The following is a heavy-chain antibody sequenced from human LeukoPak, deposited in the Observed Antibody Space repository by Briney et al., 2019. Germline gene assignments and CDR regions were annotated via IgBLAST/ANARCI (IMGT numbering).Heavy chain of an antibody. CDR2: ISYDGSNK. Sequence: RSGGSLRLSCAASGFTFSSYAMHWVRQAPGKGLEWVALISYDGSNKYYADSVKGRFTVSRDNSKNTLYLQMDSLRGEDTAVYYCASEYREDHSGSQYFQHWGQGTLVTVSS. CDR3: ASEYREDHSGSQYFQH. V-gene: IGHV3-30*04. J-gene: IGHJ1*01. D-gene: IGHD6-19*01. CDR1: GFTFSSYA.